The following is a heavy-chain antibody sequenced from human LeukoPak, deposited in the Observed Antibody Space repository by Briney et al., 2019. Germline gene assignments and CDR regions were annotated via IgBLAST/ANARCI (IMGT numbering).Heavy chain of an antibody. D-gene: IGHD3-16*01. CDR1: GFTFSSYG. J-gene: IGHJ4*02. V-gene: IGHV3-33*06. CDR2: IWYDGSNK. CDR3: AKDFNYDYVWGSYYFDY. Sequence: GGSLRLSCAASGFTFSSYGVHWVRQARGKGLEWVAVIWYDGSNKYYADSVKGRFTISRDNSKDTLYLQMNSLRAEDTAVYYCAKDFNYDYVWGSYYFDYWGQGTLVTVSS.